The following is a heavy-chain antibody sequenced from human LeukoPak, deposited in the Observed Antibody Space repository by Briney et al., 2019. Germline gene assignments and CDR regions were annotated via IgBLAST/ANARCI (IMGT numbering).Heavy chain of an antibody. CDR2: IYYSGST. CDR1: GGSISSYY. V-gene: IGHV4-59*01. D-gene: IGHD1-26*01. Sequence: SETLSLTCTVSGGSISSYYWSWIRQPPGKGLEWIGYIYYSGSTNYNPSLKSRVTISVDTSKNQFSLKLSSVTAADTAVYYCARDPLIVGATHFDYWGQGTLVTVSS. CDR3: ARDPLIVGATHFDY. J-gene: IGHJ4*02.